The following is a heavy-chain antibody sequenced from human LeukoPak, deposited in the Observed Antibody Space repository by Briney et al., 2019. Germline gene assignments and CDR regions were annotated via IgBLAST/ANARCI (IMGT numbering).Heavy chain of an antibody. V-gene: IGHV3-11*01. CDR1: GFTFSDYY. CDR3: ARGLGYCSGGSCPRRAFDI. J-gene: IGHJ3*02. D-gene: IGHD2-15*01. CDR2: ISSSGSTI. Sequence: PGGSLRLSCTASGFTFSDYYMSWIRQAPGKGLEWVPFISSSGSTIYYADSMKGRFTISRDNAKNSVYLQMNSLRAEDTAVYYCARGLGYCSGGSCPRRAFDIWGQGTVVTVSS.